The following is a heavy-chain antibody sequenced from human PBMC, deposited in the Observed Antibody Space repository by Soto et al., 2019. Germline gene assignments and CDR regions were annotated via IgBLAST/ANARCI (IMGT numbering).Heavy chain of an antibody. CDR2: IIPSLGIT. CDR1: GGTFSSYT. CDR3: ARDSLDIVVVVAATPEHWFDP. J-gene: IGHJ5*02. V-gene: IGHV1-69*04. Sequence: GASVKVSCKASGGTFSSYTISWVRQAPGQGLEWMGRIIPSLGITSYAQKFQGRVTMTRDTSTSTVYMDLSSLRSEDTAVYYCARDSLDIVVVVAATPEHWFDPWGQGTLVTVSS. D-gene: IGHD2-15*01.